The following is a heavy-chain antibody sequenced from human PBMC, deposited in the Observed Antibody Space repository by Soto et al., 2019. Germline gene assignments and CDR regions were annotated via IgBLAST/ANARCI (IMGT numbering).Heavy chain of an antibody. CDR3: AKDLTGRFD. Sequence: EVQLLESGGGLVQPGGSLRLSCAASGFTFSIYAMSWVRQAPGKGLAWVSAISGSGGSTYYADSVKGRFTISRDNSKNTLYLQMNSLRAADTAVYYWAKDLTGRFDWGQGTLITVSS. CDR1: GFTFSIYA. V-gene: IGHV3-23*01. CDR2: ISGSGGST. J-gene: IGHJ4*02. D-gene: IGHD1-20*01.